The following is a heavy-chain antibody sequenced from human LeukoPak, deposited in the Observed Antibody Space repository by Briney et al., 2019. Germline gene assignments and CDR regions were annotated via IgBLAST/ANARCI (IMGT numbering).Heavy chain of an antibody. J-gene: IGHJ4*02. CDR3: AKELDTMFFDY. V-gene: IGHV3-43*01. Sequence: GGSLRLSCATSGFNFHRYTIHWVRQAPGKGWKWVSLAGWAGGTTYYSDSVRGRFTISRDSGRNSVYLQMNSLTTDDTAFYFCAKELDTMFFDYWGQGALVTVSS. D-gene: IGHD3-10*02. CDR2: AGWAGGTT. CDR1: GFNFHRYT.